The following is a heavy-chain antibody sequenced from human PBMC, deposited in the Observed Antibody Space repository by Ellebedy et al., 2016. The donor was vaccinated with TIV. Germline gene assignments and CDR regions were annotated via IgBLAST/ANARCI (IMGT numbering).Heavy chain of an antibody. D-gene: IGHD3-22*01. CDR3: AKGRGGGSDTSAPRYYFDY. CDR1: GFTSSNYA. Sequence: GESLKISCAASGFTSSNYALSWVRQAPGRGLEWVSTISSTGSRTYYADSVEGRFIISRDNSKKTLYLQMNSLRAEDTAVYYCAKGRGGGSDTSAPRYYFDYWGLGTLVTVSS. V-gene: IGHV3-23*01. J-gene: IGHJ4*02. CDR2: ISSTGSRT.